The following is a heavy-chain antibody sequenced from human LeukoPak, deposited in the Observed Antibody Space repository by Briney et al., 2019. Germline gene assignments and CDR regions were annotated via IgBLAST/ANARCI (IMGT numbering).Heavy chain of an antibody. D-gene: IGHD3-22*01. V-gene: IGHV4-59*01. CDR3: ARESPAYYDSSSYLRGGEFDY. CDR2: IYYSGST. Sequence: PSETLSLTCTVSGGSISSYYWSWIRQPPGRGLEWIGYIYYSGSTNYNPSLKSRVTISVDTSKNQFSLKLSSVTAADTAVYYCARESPAYYDSSSYLRGGEFDYWGQGTLVTVSS. J-gene: IGHJ4*02. CDR1: GGSISSYY.